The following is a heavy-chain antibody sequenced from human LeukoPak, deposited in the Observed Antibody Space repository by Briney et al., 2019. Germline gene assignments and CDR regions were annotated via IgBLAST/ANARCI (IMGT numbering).Heavy chain of an antibody. J-gene: IGHJ4*02. V-gene: IGHV3-30-3*01. CDR2: ISYDGSNK. Sequence: GGSLRLSCAASGFTFSSYAMHWVRQAPGKGLEWVAVISYDGSNKYYADSVKGRFTISRDNSKNTLYLQMNSLRAEDTAVYYCARDPSSSRRANRSFDYWGQGTLVTVSS. CDR1: GFTFSSYA. D-gene: IGHD6-6*01. CDR3: ARDPSSSRRANRSFDY.